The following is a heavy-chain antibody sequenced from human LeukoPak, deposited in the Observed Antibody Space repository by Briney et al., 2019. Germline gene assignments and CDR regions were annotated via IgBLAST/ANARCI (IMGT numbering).Heavy chain of an antibody. CDR3: AKVDGDPPGLGVYFDY. CDR1: GFTFSSYA. D-gene: IGHD4-17*01. CDR2: ISGSGGST. V-gene: IGHV3-23*01. Sequence: GGSLRLSCAASGFTFSSYAMSWVRQAPGKGREWVSAISGSGGSTYYADSVKGRFTISRDNSKNTLYLQMNSLRAEDTAVYYCAKVDGDPPGLGVYFDYWGQGTLVTVSS. J-gene: IGHJ4*02.